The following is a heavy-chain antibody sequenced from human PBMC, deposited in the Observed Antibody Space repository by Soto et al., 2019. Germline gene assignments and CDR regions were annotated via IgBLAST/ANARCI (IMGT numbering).Heavy chain of an antibody. CDR2: INAGNGNT. D-gene: IGHD6-19*01. J-gene: IGHJ6*02. CDR1: GYTFTSYA. CDR3: ARDFLDLGLSGRIAVAGKHYYYGMDV. Sequence: QVQLVQSGAEVKKPGASVKVSCKASGYTFTSYAMHWVRQAPGQRLEWMGWINAGNGNTKYSQKFQGRVTITRDTSASTAYMELSSLRSEDTAVYYCARDFLDLGLSGRIAVAGKHYYYGMDVWGQGTTVTVSS. V-gene: IGHV1-3*01.